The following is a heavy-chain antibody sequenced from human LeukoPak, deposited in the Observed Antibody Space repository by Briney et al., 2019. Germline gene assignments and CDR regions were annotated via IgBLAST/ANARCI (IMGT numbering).Heavy chain of an antibody. D-gene: IGHD3-3*01. CDR1: GLTFSSYW. Sequence: GGSLRLSCAASGLTFSSYWMSWVRQAPGKGLEWVANIEQEGSEKNYVDSVKGRFTISRDNAKNSLYLQMNSLRAEDTAVYYCARRGRIFGVVIIGYCEYWGQGTLVTVSS. CDR3: ARRGRIFGVVIIGYCEY. J-gene: IGHJ4*02. CDR2: IEQEGSEK. V-gene: IGHV3-7*05.